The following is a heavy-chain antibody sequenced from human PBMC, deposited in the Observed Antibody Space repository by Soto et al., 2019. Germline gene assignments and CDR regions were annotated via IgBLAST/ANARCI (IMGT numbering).Heavy chain of an antibody. V-gene: IGHV1-2*04. Sequence: GASVKVSCKASGYTFTGYYMHWVRQAPGQGLEWMGWINPNSGGTNYAQKFQGWVTMTRDTSISTAYMELSRLRSDDTAVYYCARSIAAAGTHFDYWGQGTLVTVSS. D-gene: IGHD6-13*01. CDR3: ARSIAAAGTHFDY. CDR1: GYTFTGYY. J-gene: IGHJ4*02. CDR2: INPNSGGT.